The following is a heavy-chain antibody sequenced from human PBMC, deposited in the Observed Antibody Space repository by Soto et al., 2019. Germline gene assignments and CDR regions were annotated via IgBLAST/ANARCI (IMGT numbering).Heavy chain of an antibody. J-gene: IGHJ5*02. V-gene: IGHV4-31*03. Sequence: QLQESGPGLVKTSQTLSLTCSVSGGSISGDGSYWACIRQYQGKGLEWIGYIYYRGTTYYNPSLRSRDSISVDTSRSQCSLRLNSVTAADTAIYYGARETKTYCSSGSFNWFDPLGQGSLVAVSS. CDR3: ARETKTYCSSGSFNWFDP. CDR2: IYYRGTT. D-gene: IGHD2-15*01. CDR1: GGSISGDGSY.